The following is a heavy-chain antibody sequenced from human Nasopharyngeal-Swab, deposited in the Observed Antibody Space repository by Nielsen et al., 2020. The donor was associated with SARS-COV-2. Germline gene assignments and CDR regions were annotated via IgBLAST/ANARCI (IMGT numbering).Heavy chain of an antibody. CDR3: AREGRDGAVSS. V-gene: IGHV3-30-3*01. CDR2: ISYDGSNK. Sequence: SLRLSRAASPFTFSSYAMHWVRPAPGKGLEWVAVISYDGSNKYYADSVRGRFTVSRDNAKNSLFLQMNSLRAEDTAVYFCAREGRDGAVSSWGQGTLVTVSS. J-gene: IGHJ5*02. D-gene: IGHD5-24*01. CDR1: PFTFSSYA.